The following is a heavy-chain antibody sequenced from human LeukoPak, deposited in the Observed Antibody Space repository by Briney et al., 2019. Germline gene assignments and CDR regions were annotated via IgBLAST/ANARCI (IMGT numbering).Heavy chain of an antibody. CDR1: GFTFSNAW. J-gene: IGHJ4*02. V-gene: IGHV3-15*01. CDR3: TTGTPVDY. Sequence: PGGSLRLSCAASGFTFSNAWMTWVRQAPGKGLEWVGRIKRKTDGGTTDYAAPVKGRFTISRDDSENTLYLQMNSLKTEDTAVYYCTTGTPVDYWGQGTLVTVPS. CDR2: IKRKTDGGTT. D-gene: IGHD1-1*01.